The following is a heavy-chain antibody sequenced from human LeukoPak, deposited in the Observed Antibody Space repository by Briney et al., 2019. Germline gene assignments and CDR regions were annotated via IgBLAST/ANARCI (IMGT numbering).Heavy chain of an antibody. Sequence: ASVKVSCKASGYTFTSYGISWVRQAPVQGLEWMGWISAYNGNTNYAQKFQGRVTITTDESTSTAYMELSSLRSEDTAVYYCARDLTFNYYGSGSYYRALDYWGQGTLVTVSS. D-gene: IGHD3-10*01. V-gene: IGHV1-18*01. CDR3: ARDLTFNYYGSGSYYRALDY. J-gene: IGHJ4*02. CDR1: GYTFTSYG. CDR2: ISAYNGNT.